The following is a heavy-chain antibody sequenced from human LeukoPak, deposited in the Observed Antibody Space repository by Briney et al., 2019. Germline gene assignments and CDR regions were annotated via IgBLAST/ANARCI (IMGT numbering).Heavy chain of an antibody. CDR1: GGSISSYY. V-gene: IGHV4-4*09. CDR2: IYTSGST. CDR3: ARHNPILEWLLVFDY. Sequence: TETLSLTCTVAGGSISSYYWSWIRQPPGKGLEWNGYIYTSGSTNYNPSLKSRVTISVDTSKNQFSLKLSSVTAADTAVYYCARHNPILEWLLVFDYWGQGTLVTVSS. D-gene: IGHD3-3*01. J-gene: IGHJ4*02.